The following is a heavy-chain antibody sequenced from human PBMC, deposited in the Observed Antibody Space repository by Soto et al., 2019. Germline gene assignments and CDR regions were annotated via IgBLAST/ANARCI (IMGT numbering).Heavy chain of an antibody. V-gene: IGHV3-30*18. CDR1: GFTFSSYG. D-gene: IGHD2-2*02. J-gene: IGHJ4*02. Sequence: VGSLRLSCAASGFTFSSYGTHWVRQAPGKGLEWVAVISYDGSNKYYADSVKGRFTISRDNSKNTLYLQMNSLRAEDTAVYYCAKLPGPVPAAIDYWGQGTLVTVSS. CDR3: AKLPGPVPAAIDY. CDR2: ISYDGSNK.